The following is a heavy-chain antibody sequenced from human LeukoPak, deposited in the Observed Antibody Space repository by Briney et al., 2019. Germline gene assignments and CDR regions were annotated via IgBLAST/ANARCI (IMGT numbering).Heavy chain of an antibody. D-gene: IGHD3/OR15-3a*01. J-gene: IGHJ4*02. V-gene: IGHV3-23*01. CDR3: ARRSAPCGLDY. CDR1: GFTFSSYA. CDR2: ISGSGDNT. Sequence: PGGSLRLSCAASGFTFSSYAMSWVRQVPGKGLEWVSVISGSGDNTYYADSVKGRFTISRDNSKYMLYLQMNSLRAEDTAFYYCARRSAPCGLDYWGQGTLVTVSS.